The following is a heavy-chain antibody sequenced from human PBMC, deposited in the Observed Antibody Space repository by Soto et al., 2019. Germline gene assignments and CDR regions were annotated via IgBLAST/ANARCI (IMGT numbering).Heavy chain of an antibody. V-gene: IGHV4-30-2*01. CDR3: ARARLRDLGWFDP. CDR1: VGSISSGGYS. CDR2: IYHRGST. Sequence: QLQLQESGSGLVKPSQTLSLTCAVYVGSISSGGYSWSWIRQPPGKRLEWIGYIYHRGSTYYNPSLQSRVTITGDRSKHQFSLKLSSVTAADTAVYYCARARLRDLGWFDPWGKGTLVTVSS. J-gene: IGHJ5*02. D-gene: IGHD4-17*01.